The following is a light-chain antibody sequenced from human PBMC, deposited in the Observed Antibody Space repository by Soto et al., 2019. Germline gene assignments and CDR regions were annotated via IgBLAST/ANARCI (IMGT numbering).Light chain of an antibody. J-gene: IGLJ1*01. CDR3: ETWDSNTRV. CDR2: LEGSGSH. V-gene: IGLV4-60*03. Sequence: QPVLTQSSSASASLGSSVKLTCTLSSGHGSYNIAWHQQQPGKAPRYLMKLEGSGSHNKGSGVPDRFSGSSSGADRYLTISDLQSEDEADYYCETWDSNTRVFGTGTKLTVL. CDR1: SGHGSYN.